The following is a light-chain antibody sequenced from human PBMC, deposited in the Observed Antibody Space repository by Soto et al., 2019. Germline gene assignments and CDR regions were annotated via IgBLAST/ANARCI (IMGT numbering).Light chain of an antibody. CDR3: QRYDNWPSWT. CDR1: QSVRSN. V-gene: IGKV3-15*01. Sequence: EVVMTQSPATLSVSAGERVTLSCRASQSVRSNLAWYQQKPGQSPRLLIYGASNRATGIPARFSGSGSGTEFTLTISSLQSEDFAVYYCQRYDNWPSWTFGQGTKVDI. CDR2: GAS. J-gene: IGKJ1*01.